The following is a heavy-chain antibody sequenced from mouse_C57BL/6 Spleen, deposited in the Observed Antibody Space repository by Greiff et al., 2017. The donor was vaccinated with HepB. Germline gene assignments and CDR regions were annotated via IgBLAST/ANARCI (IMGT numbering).Heavy chain of an antibody. V-gene: IGHV1-81*01. Sequence: VQLQQSGAELARPGASVKLSCKASGYTFPSYGISWVRQRTGQGLEWIGEIYPRSGNTYYNEKFKGKATLTADKSSSTAYMELRSLTSEDSAVYFCARDYGSSPYWYFDVWGTGTTVTVSS. CDR3: ARDYGSSPYWYFDV. CDR2: IYPRSGNT. J-gene: IGHJ1*03. CDR1: GYTFPSYG. D-gene: IGHD1-1*01.